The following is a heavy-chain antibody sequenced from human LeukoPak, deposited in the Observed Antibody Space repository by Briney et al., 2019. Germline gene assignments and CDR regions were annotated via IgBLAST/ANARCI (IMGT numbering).Heavy chain of an antibody. CDR1: GFTFSSYA. D-gene: IGHD6-19*01. Sequence: GGSLRLSCAASGFTFSSYAMSWVRQAPGKGLEWVSAISGSGGSTYYADSVKGRFTISRDNSKNTLYLQMNSLRAEGTAVYYCAKDPNSGWYAVNDYWGQGTLVTVSS. CDR2: ISGSGGST. J-gene: IGHJ4*02. CDR3: AKDPNSGWYAVNDY. V-gene: IGHV3-23*01.